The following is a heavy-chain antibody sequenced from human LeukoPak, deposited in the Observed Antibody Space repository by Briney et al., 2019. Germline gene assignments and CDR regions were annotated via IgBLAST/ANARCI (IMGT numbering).Heavy chain of an antibody. V-gene: IGHV4-39*01. D-gene: IGHD7-27*01. CDR3: ARHSPWVYYFDY. Sequence: PSETLSLTCTVSAGSISSSSYYWGWIRQPPGKGLEWIGSIYYSGSTYYNPSLKSRVTISVDTSKNQFSLKLSSVPAADTAVYYCARHSPWVYYFDYWGQGTLVTVSS. CDR1: AGSISSSSYY. CDR2: IYYSGST. J-gene: IGHJ4*02.